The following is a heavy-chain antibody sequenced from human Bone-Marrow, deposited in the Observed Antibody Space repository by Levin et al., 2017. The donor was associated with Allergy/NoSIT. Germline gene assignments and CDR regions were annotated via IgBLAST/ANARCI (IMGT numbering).Heavy chain of an antibody. CDR3: AREGSYSNYYFDY. Sequence: PGGSLRLSCTVSGGSISSSSYYWGWIRQPPGKGLEWIGSMYYSGSTHYNPSLKSRVTISVDTSKNQFSLKVRSVTAADTAVYYCAREGSYSNYYFDYWGQGTLVTVSS. V-gene: IGHV4-39*07. J-gene: IGHJ4*02. CDR1: GGSISSSSYY. D-gene: IGHD3-10*01. CDR2: MYYSGST.